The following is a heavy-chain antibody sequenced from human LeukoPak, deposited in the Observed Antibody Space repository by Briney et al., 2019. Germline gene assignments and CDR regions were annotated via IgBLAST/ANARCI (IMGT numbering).Heavy chain of an antibody. Sequence: GGSLRLSCAASGFTFSSYWMHWVRQAPGKGLVWVSRINSDGSSTSYADSVKGRFTISRDNAKNTLYLQMNSLRAEDTAVYYCAREAAWLQLLYFDYWGQGTLVTVSS. J-gene: IGHJ4*02. D-gene: IGHD5-24*01. CDR3: AREAAWLQLLYFDY. V-gene: IGHV3-74*01. CDR1: GFTFSSYW. CDR2: INSDGSST.